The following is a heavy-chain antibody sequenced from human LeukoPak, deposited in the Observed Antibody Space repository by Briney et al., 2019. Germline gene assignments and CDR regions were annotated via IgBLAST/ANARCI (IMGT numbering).Heavy chain of an antibody. CDR3: ARGYSSSWYFVFDY. V-gene: IGHV3-48*01. J-gene: IGHJ4*02. CDR1: GFTFSTYS. D-gene: IGHD6-13*01. CDR2: IPFSSSTI. Sequence: PGGPLRLSCAASGFTFSTYSMNWVRQAPGKGLEWVSYIPFSSSTIYYADSVKGRFTISRDNAKNSLYLQMNSLRAEDTAVYYCARGYSSSWYFVFDYWGQGTLVTVSS.